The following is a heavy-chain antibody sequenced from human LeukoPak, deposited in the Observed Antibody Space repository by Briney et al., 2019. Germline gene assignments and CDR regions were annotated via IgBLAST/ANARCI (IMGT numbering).Heavy chain of an antibody. Sequence: PSQTLSLTCTVSGGSISSGNYYWSWIRQPAGKGLEWIGRMYSSGSTNYNPSLKSRVTMSVDTSKNQFSLKLSSVTAADTAVYYCAREYCSSTSCSHYYYYMDVWGKGTTVTISS. D-gene: IGHD2-2*01. V-gene: IGHV4-61*02. CDR1: GGSISSGNYY. CDR2: MYSSGST. J-gene: IGHJ6*03. CDR3: AREYCSSTSCSHYYYYMDV.